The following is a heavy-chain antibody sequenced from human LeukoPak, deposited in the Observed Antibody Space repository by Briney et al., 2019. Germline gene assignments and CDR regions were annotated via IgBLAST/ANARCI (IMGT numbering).Heavy chain of an antibody. Sequence: SEGSLRLSCSASGFTFSSHAMHWVRQAPGKGLEYVSAISSNGGSTYYTDSVKGRFTISRDNSKNTLYLQMSSLRAEDTAVYYCVKDRYSSGWYGYFDLWGRGTLVTVSS. V-gene: IGHV3-64D*06. J-gene: IGHJ2*01. CDR1: GFTFSSHA. D-gene: IGHD6-19*01. CDR3: VKDRYSSGWYGYFDL. CDR2: ISSNGGST.